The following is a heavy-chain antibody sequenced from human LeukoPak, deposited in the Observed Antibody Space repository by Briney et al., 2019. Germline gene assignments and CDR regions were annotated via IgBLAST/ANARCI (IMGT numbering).Heavy chain of an antibody. CDR1: GYTFTNYY. CDR2: IHPNDGDT. J-gene: IGHJ4*02. Sequence: ASVKVSCKASGYTFTNYYMHWVRQAPGQGLEWMGLIHPNDGDTKYAQEFQGRVTMTRDTSTSTVYMELSSLRSEDTAVYYCARSVPYSSSWDPTFDYWGQGTLVTVSS. D-gene: IGHD6-13*01. CDR3: ARSVPYSSSWDPTFDY. V-gene: IGHV1-46*01.